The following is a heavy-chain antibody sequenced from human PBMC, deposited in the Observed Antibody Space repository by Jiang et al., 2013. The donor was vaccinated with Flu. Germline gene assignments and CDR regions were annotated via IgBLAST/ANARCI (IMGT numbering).Heavy chain of an antibody. CDR2: LDISTNTI. CDR3: AREGRDGYNPYFDS. V-gene: IGHV3-48*01. CDR1: GFSFSIYT. J-gene: IGHJ4*02. D-gene: IGHD5-24*01. Sequence: QLLESGEAWYSLGGPVRLSCAASGFSFSIYTLHWVRQAPGKGLEWVSYLDISTNTIYYANSVKGRFTISRDNAKNSLYLQMNGLRAEDTAIYFCAREGRDGYNPYFDSWGQGALVTVSS.